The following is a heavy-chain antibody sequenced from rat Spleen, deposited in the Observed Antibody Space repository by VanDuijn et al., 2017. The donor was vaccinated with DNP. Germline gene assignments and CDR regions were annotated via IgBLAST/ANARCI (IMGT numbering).Heavy chain of an antibody. Sequence: EVQLVESGGGLVQPGRSMKLSCAASGFTFSSSDMAWVRQAPTMGLEWVATIIYDGSRTYYRDSVTGRFTISRDFAKSTLYLQMDSLRSEDSATYYCTTRGNYGGYDYWGQGVIVTVSS. V-gene: IGHV5S10*01. CDR3: TTRGNYGGYDY. J-gene: IGHJ2*01. D-gene: IGHD1-11*01. CDR1: GFTFSSSD. CDR2: IIYDGSRT.